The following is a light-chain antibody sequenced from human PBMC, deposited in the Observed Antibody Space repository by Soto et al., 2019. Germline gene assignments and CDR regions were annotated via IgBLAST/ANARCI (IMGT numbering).Light chain of an antibody. J-gene: IGLJ2*01. CDR3: AAWDDSLSGPV. CDR2: RNN. V-gene: IGLV1-47*01. Sequence: QSVLTQPPSASGTPGQRVTISCSGSSSNIGSNYVYWHQQLPGTAPKLLIYRNNQRPSWVPDRFSGSKSGTSASLAISGLRSEDEADYYCAAWDDSLSGPVFGGGTQLTVL. CDR1: SSNIGSNY.